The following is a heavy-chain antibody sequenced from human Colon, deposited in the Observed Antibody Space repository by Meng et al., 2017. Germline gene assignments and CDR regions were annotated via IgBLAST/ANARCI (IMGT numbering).Heavy chain of an antibody. J-gene: IGHJ4*02. CDR2: IYQSGST. Sequence: LPEPCPLLVMPPVTPSLTCTGSRPSIISNILWSWLRHSPGRGLEWIGEIYQSGSTNYNPSLKSRVTISLDKSKNQFSLKVSYMTAADTAVYFCARVPTTVDPFESWGQGTLVTVSS. V-gene: IGHV4-4*01. CDR3: ARVPTTVDPFES. CDR1: RPSIISNIL. D-gene: IGHD4-23*01.